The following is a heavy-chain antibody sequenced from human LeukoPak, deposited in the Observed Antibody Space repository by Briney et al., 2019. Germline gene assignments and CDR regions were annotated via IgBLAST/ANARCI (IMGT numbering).Heavy chain of an antibody. D-gene: IGHD2-15*01. J-gene: IGHJ2*01. CDR3: ARMRSYWYFDL. CDR2: SYYTGNT. CDR1: GDPISSSSYF. Sequence: SETLSLTCTVSGDPISSSSYFWGWIRQSPGQGLEWIGTSYYTGNTYYNPSLKSRVTISLDTSRNQFSLRLTSVIVADTALYYCARMRSYWYFDLWGRGTLVAVSS. V-gene: IGHV4-39*07.